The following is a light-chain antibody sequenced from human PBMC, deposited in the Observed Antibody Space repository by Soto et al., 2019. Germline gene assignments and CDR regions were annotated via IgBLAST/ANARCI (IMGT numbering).Light chain of an antibody. V-gene: IGKV1-39*01. CDR1: QSIGDY. CDR2: AAS. CDR3: QQSYGTLT. Sequence: DIQMTQSPSSLSASVGDRVTITCRASQSIGDYLNWYQQRPGKALKLLIYAASSLQSGVPSRFSGSGSGTDFTLTISSLQPEDFATYFCQQSYGTLTFGPGTTVDIK. J-gene: IGKJ3*01.